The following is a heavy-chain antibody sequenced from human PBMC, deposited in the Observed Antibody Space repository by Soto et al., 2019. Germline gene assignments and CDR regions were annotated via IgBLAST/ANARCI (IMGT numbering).Heavy chain of an antibody. CDR2: INAGNGNT. Sequence: QVQLVQSGAEEKKPGASVKVSCKASGYTFTSYAIQWVRQAPGQRLEWMGWINAGNGNTKYSQKFQGRVTITRDTSASTAYMELSSLRSEDTAVYYCARSIVVVTALDYWGQGTLVTVSS. CDR1: GYTFTSYA. J-gene: IGHJ4*02. CDR3: ARSIVVVTALDY. D-gene: IGHD2-21*02. V-gene: IGHV1-3*05.